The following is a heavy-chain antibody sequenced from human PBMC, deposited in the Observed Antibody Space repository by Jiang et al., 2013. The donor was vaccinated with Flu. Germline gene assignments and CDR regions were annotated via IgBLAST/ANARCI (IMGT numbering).Heavy chain of an antibody. CDR2: IYYDGST. D-gene: IGHD2-15*01. V-gene: IGHV4-59*08. CDR1: GGSITSYY. J-gene: IGHJ4*02. CDR3: ARLDCSGGSCYPGDY. Sequence: SLTCTVSGGSITSYYWSWIRQPPGKGLEWIGYIYYDGSTSYNPSLKSRLTMSVDTSKNHFSLKLISVTAADTAVYYCARLDCSGGSCYPGDYWGQGTLVTVSS.